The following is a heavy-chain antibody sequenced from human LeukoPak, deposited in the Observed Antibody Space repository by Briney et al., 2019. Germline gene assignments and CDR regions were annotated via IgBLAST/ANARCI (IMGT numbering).Heavy chain of an antibody. CDR1: GFTFSSYA. Sequence: PGRSLRLSCAASGFTFSSYAMHWVRQAPGKGLEWVAVISYDGSNKYYADSVKGRFTISRDNSKNTLYLQMNSLRAEDTAVYNCARGEWLQIDYWGQGTLVTVSS. D-gene: IGHD5-24*01. V-gene: IGHV3-30*04. CDR3: ARGEWLQIDY. J-gene: IGHJ4*02. CDR2: ISYDGSNK.